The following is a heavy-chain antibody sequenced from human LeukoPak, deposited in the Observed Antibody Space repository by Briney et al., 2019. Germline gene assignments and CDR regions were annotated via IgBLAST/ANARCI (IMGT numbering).Heavy chain of an antibody. D-gene: IGHD6-19*01. V-gene: IGHV1-2*02. CDR1: GCTFTDYY. Sequence: ASVKVSCKASGCTFTDYYMHWVRQAPGQGLEWMGWINPNSGGASSAQKFQGRITMTWDKSISTAYMELSRLRYDDTALYYCARDFEWKQWLTPEYWGQGTVVTVSS. J-gene: IGHJ4*02. CDR3: ARDFEWKQWLTPEY. CDR2: INPNSGGA.